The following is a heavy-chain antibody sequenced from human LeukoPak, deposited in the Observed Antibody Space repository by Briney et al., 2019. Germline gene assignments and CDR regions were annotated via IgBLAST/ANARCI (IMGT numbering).Heavy chain of an antibody. Sequence: ASETLSLXCTVSGGSISSYYWSWIRQPPGKGLEWIGYIYYSGSTNYNPSLKSRVTISVDTSKNQFSLKLSSVTAADTAVYYCARDRGGYYDSSGYYVRFDPWGQGTLVTVSS. CDR2: IYYSGST. CDR3: ARDRGGYYDSSGYYVRFDP. V-gene: IGHV4-59*01. J-gene: IGHJ5*02. D-gene: IGHD3-22*01. CDR1: GGSISSYY.